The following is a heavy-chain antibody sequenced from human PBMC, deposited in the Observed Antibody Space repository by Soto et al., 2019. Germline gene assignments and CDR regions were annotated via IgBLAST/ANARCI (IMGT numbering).Heavy chain of an antibody. CDR2: INPNVGES. CDR1: GYAFAAYY. J-gene: IGHJ3*01. V-gene: IGHV1-2*02. CDR3: ARALSGWIRSSFDF. D-gene: IGHD3-10*01. Sequence: ASVKASCKASGYAFAAYYRHGLRQAPGQGLEWMGWINPNVGESKFAPKFQGAVSTTADKSVATVYLELSSLRSDDKAVYYCARALSGWIRSSFDFLGQGTMVTVSS.